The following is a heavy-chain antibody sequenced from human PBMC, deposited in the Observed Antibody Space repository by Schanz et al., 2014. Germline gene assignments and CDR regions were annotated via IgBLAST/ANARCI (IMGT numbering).Heavy chain of an antibody. CDR1: GFTFNGYS. V-gene: IGHV3-64*01. CDR3: AKDGVEAVATV. D-gene: IGHD5-12*01. J-gene: IGHJ4*02. Sequence: EELLVESGGGWVQPGGSVRLSCAGSGFTFNGYSMHWVRQAPGKGLEYVSVISSNGGSTYYANSVKGRFTISRDNSNNTLYLQMNSLRADDTAVYYCAKDGVEAVATVWGQGTLVTVSS. CDR2: ISSNGGST.